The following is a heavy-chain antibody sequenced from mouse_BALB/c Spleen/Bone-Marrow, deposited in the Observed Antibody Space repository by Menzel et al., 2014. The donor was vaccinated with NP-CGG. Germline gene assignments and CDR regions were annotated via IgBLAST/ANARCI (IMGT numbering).Heavy chain of an antibody. Sequence: QVQLQQSGADLVKPGASVKLSCKASGYTFTSYWMHWVKQRPGQGLEWIGEIDPSDSYTNYNQKFKGKVTLTVDKSSSTAYMQLSSLTSEDSAVYYCARGLYGDSVYWGQGTTLTVSS. D-gene: IGHD2-13*01. V-gene: IGHV1-69*02. CDR3: ARGLYGDSVY. J-gene: IGHJ2*01. CDR1: GYTFTSYW. CDR2: IDPSDSYT.